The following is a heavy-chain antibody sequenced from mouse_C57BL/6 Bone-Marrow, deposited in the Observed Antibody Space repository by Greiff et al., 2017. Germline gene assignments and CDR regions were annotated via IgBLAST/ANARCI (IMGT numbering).Heavy chain of an antibody. D-gene: IGHD1-1*01. CDR1: GYTFTSYW. J-gene: IGHJ2*01. CDR3: ARAYGSSSFDY. V-gene: IGHV1-69*01. CDR2: IDPSDSYT. Sequence: QVQLQQPGAELVMPGASVKLSCKASGYTFTSYWMHWVKQRPGQGLEWIGEIDPSDSYTNYNQKFKGKSTLTVDKSSSTAYMQLSSLTSDDSAVYYCARAYGSSSFDYWGQGTTLTVSS.